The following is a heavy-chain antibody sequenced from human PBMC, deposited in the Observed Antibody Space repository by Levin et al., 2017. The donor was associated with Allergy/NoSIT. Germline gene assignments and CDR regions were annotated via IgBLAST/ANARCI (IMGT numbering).Heavy chain of an antibody. CDR2: ISSSSSYI. J-gene: IGHJ6*02. CDR1: GFTFSSYS. V-gene: IGHV3-21*01. CDR3: ARDRCSRDSCGMDV. D-gene: IGHD2-2*01. Sequence: GESLKISCAASGFTFSSYSMNWVRQAPGKGLEWVSSISSSSSYIYYADSVKGRFTISRDNAKNSLYMQMNSLRAEDTAVFYCARDRCSRDSCGMDVWGQGTTVTVSS.